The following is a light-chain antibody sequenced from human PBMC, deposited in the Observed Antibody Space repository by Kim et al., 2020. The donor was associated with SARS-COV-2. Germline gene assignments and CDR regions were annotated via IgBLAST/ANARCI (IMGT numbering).Light chain of an antibody. CDR2: DAS. J-gene: IGKJ3*01. CDR1: QAISNY. Sequence: DIQIIQSPSSLSASVGDRVTITCQASQAISNYLNWYQQKPGKAPKLLIYDASNLETGVPSRFSGSGSGTDFTFTIISLQPEDIVTYYCKQYYKLPYTFGPGTPVDIK. V-gene: IGKV1-33*01. CDR3: KQYYKLPYT.